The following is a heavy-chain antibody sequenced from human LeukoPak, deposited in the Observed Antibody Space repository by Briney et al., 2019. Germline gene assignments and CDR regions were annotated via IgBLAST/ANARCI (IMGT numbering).Heavy chain of an antibody. CDR1: GFIFNTYG. CDR3: AKDRAYGQFLWGNDY. J-gene: IGHJ4*02. V-gene: IGHV3-30*02. D-gene: IGHD2-21*01. CDR2: IRNDGSDK. Sequence: GGSLRLSGAASGFIFNTYGMHWVRQAPGKGLEWVAFIRNDGSDKYYAVSVKGRFTISRDNSKNTLYLQMNSLRVEDTALYYCAKDRAYGQFLWGNDYWGQGTLVTVSS.